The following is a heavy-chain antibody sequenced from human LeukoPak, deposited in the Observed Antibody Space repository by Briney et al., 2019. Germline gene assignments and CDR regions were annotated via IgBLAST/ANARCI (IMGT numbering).Heavy chain of an antibody. CDR3: ASWSYDFWSGYSETSFDY. J-gene: IGHJ4*02. CDR2: IYYSGST. CDR1: GGSVSSGSYY. Sequence: SETLSLTCTVSGGSVSSGSYYWSWIRQPPGKGLEWIGYIYYSGSTNYNPSLKSRVTISVDTSKNQFSLKLSSVTAADTAVYYCASWSYDFWSGYSETSFDYWGQGTLVTVSS. V-gene: IGHV4-61*01. D-gene: IGHD3-3*01.